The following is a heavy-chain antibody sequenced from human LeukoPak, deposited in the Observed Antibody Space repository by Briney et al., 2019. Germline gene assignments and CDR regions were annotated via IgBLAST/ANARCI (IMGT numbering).Heavy chain of an antibody. CDR1: GFTFDNSA. Sequence: GGSLRLSCAASGFTFDNSAMHWVRQAPGKGLEWVSLISGDGGSTYYADSVKGRFTISRDNSKNSLYLQMNSLSTEDTALYYCAKGGSGWSYYFDFWGQGTLVTVSS. CDR3: AKGGSGWSYYFDF. D-gene: IGHD6-19*01. V-gene: IGHV3-43*02. CDR2: ISGDGGST. J-gene: IGHJ4*02.